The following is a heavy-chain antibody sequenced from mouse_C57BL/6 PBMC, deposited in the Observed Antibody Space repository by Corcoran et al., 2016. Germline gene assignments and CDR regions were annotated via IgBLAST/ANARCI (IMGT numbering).Heavy chain of an antibody. J-gene: IGHJ3*01. CDR2: IYPGDGDT. Sequence: QVQLQQSGAELVKPGASVKISCKASGHAFSSYWMNWVKQRPGKGLEWIGQIYPGDGDTNYNGKFKGKATLTADKSSSTAYMQLSSLTSEDSAVYFCASGGSSPAWFAYWGQGTLVTVSA. D-gene: IGHD1-1*01. V-gene: IGHV1-80*01. CDR1: GHAFSSYW. CDR3: ASGGSSPAWFAY.